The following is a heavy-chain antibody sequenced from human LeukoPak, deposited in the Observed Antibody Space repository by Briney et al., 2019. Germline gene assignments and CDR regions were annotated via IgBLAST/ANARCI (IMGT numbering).Heavy chain of an antibody. D-gene: IGHD2-2*01. CDR1: GYTFTGYY. V-gene: IGHV1-2*02. CDR2: INPNSGGT. Sequence: GASVKVSCKASGYTFTGYYMHWVRQAPGQGLEWMGWINPNSGGTNYAQKSQGRVTMTRDTSISTAYMELSKLRSDDTAVYYCAREAALDCSSTSCYPEAVDYWGQGTLVTVSS. J-gene: IGHJ4*02. CDR3: AREAALDCSSTSCYPEAVDY.